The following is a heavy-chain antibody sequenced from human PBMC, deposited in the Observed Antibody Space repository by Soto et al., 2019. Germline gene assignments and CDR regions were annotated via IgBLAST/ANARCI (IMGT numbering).Heavy chain of an antibody. CDR1: GFTFKNYA. D-gene: IGHD5-12*01. CDR3: AKDHDEDFGYDLDYFNY. CDR2: ISWEGGSR. J-gene: IGHJ4*02. Sequence: GGSRRLSCSASGFTFKNYAMHWVRQAPGKGLEWVSGISWEGGSRXXADSVKGXXTISMDKAKKXRYLEXNRLRSEDTALYYCAKDHDEDFGYDLDYFNYWGRGT. V-gene: IGHV3-9*01.